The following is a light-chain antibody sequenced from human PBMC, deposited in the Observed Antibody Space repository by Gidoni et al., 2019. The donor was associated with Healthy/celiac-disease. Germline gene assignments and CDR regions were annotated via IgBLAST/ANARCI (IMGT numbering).Light chain of an antibody. J-gene: IGLJ2*01. Sequence: SSELTQDPAVSVALGQTVRITCPGASLRSYYASWYQQQPGQAPVLVIYGKNNRPSGIPDRFSGSSSGNTASLTITGAQAEDEADYYCNSRDSSGNHRGVFGGGTKLTVL. CDR3: NSRDSSGNHRGV. CDR1: SLRSYY. V-gene: IGLV3-19*01. CDR2: GKN.